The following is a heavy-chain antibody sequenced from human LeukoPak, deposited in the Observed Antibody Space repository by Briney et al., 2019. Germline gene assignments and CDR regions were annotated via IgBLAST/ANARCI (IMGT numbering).Heavy chain of an antibody. CDR1: GFTFSTYE. CDR2: IGSSGTTI. Sequence: PGGSLRLSCAASGFTFSTYEMNWVRQAPGRGLEWVSYIGSSGTTIYYADSVKGRFTISRDNAKNSLFLQMNSLRAEDTAVYYCARDPLEGSWYFDLWGRGTLVTVSS. D-gene: IGHD5-24*01. J-gene: IGHJ2*01. V-gene: IGHV3-48*03. CDR3: ARDPLEGSWYFDL.